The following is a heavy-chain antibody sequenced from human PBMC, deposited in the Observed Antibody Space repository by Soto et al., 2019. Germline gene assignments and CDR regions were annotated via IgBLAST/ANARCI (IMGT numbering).Heavy chain of an antibody. V-gene: IGHV1-46*03. Sequence: ASVKVSCKASGYTFTSYYMHLVRQAPGQGLEWMGIINPSGGSTSYAQKFQGRVTMTRDTSTSTVYMELSSLRSEDTAVYYCASAIAAAGTQHAFDIWGQGTMVTVSS. CDR2: INPSGGST. CDR1: GYTFTSYY. CDR3: ASAIAAAGTQHAFDI. D-gene: IGHD6-13*01. J-gene: IGHJ3*02.